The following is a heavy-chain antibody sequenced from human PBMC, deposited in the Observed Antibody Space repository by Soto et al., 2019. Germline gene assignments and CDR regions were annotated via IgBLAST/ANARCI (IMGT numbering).Heavy chain of an antibody. Sequence: ASVKVSCKASGYTFTGYYMHWVRQAPGQGLEWMGWINPNSGGTNYAQKFRGWVTMTRDTSISTAYMELSRLRSDDTAVYYCARGDYGDYFNPALDYWGQGTLVTVSS. D-gene: IGHD4-17*01. V-gene: IGHV1-2*04. CDR3: ARGDYGDYFNPALDY. CDR1: GYTFTGYY. CDR2: INPNSGGT. J-gene: IGHJ4*02.